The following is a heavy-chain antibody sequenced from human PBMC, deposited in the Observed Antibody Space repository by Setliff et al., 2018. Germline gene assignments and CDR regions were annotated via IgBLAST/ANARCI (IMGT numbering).Heavy chain of an antibody. CDR2: IYVSTGST. D-gene: IGHD3-3*02. CDR1: GDSISSGIYH. V-gene: IGHV4-61*02. CDR3: AKESLAINTRWFDP. J-gene: IGHJ5*02. Sequence: SETLSLTCTVSGDSISSGIYHWSWIRQSAGKGLEWIGRIYVSTGSTNYSPSLKSRVTISVDTSKNQFSLKLSSVTAADTATYYCAKESLAINTRWFDPWGQGILVTVSS.